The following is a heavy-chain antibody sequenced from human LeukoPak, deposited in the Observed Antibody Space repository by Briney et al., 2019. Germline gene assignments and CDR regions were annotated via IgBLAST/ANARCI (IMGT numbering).Heavy chain of an antibody. J-gene: IGHJ4*02. CDR3: ARGNYYDISGYDY. Sequence: GGSLRLSCAASGFTFRRYEMNWVRQAPGKGLEWVSYIASSGSTIYYADSVKGRFTISRDNAKNSLYLQMNSLRAEDTAVYYCARGNYYDISGYDYWGQGTLVTVSS. D-gene: IGHD3-22*01. V-gene: IGHV3-48*03. CDR1: GFTFRRYE. CDR2: IASSGSTI.